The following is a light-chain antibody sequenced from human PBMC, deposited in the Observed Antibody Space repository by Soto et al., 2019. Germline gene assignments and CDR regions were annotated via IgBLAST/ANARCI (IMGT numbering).Light chain of an antibody. Sequence: EIVMTQSPATLSVSPGERATLSCRASQRVRSDLAWYQQKPGQAPRLRIYGASTSATGIPARFSGSGSGTEFPLTISSLQSEDFAVYYCQQYNNWSSFTFGPGTKVDIK. V-gene: IGKV3-15*01. J-gene: IGKJ3*01. CDR1: QRVRSD. CDR2: GAS. CDR3: QQYNNWSSFT.